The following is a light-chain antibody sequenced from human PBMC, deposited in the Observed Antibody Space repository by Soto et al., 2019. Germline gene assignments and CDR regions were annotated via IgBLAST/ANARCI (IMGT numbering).Light chain of an antibody. CDR2: EVS. CDR1: SSDLGAYNY. Sequence: QSALTQPASVSGSPGQSITISCTGTSSDLGAYNYVSWYQQYPGKAPKLMIYEVSNRPSGVSDRFSGSKSGNTGSLTISGLQAEDEGDYYCYSYTGSSTVIFGGGTKLTVL. J-gene: IGLJ2*01. V-gene: IGLV2-14*01. CDR3: YSYTGSSTVI.